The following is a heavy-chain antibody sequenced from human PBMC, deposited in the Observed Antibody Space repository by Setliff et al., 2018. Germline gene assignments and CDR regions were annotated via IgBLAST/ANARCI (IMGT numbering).Heavy chain of an antibody. V-gene: IGHV4-34*01. CDR3: ARGRNVAARLLDS. CDR2: INHSGTT. Sequence: SETLSLTCAAYVGTFSDYYWTWIRQPPGKGLEWIGEINHSGTTNYHPSLRSRVTISVDTSKNQFSLKVTSVTAADTSVYFCARGRNVAARLLDSWGQGTLVTVSS. J-gene: IGHJ4*02. CDR1: VGTFSDYY. D-gene: IGHD6-6*01.